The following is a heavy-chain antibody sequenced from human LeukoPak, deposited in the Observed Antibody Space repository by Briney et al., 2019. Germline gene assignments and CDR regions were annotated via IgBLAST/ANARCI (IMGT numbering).Heavy chain of an antibody. V-gene: IGHV3-21*01. CDR1: GFTFSSYS. J-gene: IGHJ3*02. CDR3: ASLGGYYYDSSGYYRDDAFDI. CDR2: ISSSSSYI. Sequence: GGSLRLSCAASGFTFSSYSMNWVRQAPGKGLEWVSSISSSSSYIYYADSVKGRFTISRDNAKNSLYLQMNSLRAEDTAVYYCASLGGYYYDSSGYYRDDAFDIWGQGTMVTVSS. D-gene: IGHD3-22*01.